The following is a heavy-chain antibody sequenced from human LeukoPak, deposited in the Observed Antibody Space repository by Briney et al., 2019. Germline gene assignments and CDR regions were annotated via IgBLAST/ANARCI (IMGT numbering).Heavy chain of an antibody. Sequence: GGSLRLSCAASGFTFSNYAMHWVRQAPGKGLEWVAIISYDGSNKYYADSVKGRFTISRDNSKNTLYLQMNSLRAEDTAVYYCARTALEYYDFWSGYFSNYFDYWGQGTLVTVSS. CDR2: ISYDGSNK. CDR3: ARTALEYYDFWSGYFSNYFDY. CDR1: GFTFSNYA. D-gene: IGHD3-3*01. V-gene: IGHV3-30*04. J-gene: IGHJ4*02.